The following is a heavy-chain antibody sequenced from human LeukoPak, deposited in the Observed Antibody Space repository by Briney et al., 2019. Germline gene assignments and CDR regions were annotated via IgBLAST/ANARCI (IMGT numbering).Heavy chain of an antibody. CDR2: INHSGST. V-gene: IGHV4-34*01. D-gene: IGHD2-21*01. J-gene: IGHJ3*02. Sequence: PSETLSLTCAVYGGSFSGYYWSWIRQPPGKGLEWIGEINHSGSTNYNPSLKSRVTISVDTSKNQFSLKLGSVTAADTAVYYCARAYCGGDCYYRAFDIWGQGTMVTVSS. CDR3: ARAYCGGDCYYRAFDI. CDR1: GGSFSGYY.